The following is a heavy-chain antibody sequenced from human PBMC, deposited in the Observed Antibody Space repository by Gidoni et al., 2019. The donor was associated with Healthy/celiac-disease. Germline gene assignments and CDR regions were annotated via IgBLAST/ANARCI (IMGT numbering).Heavy chain of an antibody. Sequence: EVQLLESGGGLVQPGGSLRLSCAASGFTFSSYAMSWVRQAPGQGLEWVSAISGSGGSTYYADSVKGRFTISRDNSKNTLYLQMNSLRAEDTAVYYCAKDPYYYDSSGYYPPDYWGQGTLVTVSS. D-gene: IGHD3-22*01. J-gene: IGHJ4*02. V-gene: IGHV3-23*01. CDR3: AKDPYYYDSSGYYPPDY. CDR2: ISGSGGST. CDR1: GFTFSSYA.